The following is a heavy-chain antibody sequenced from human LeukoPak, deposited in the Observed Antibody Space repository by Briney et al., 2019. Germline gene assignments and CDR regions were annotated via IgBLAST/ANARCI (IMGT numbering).Heavy chain of an antibody. Sequence: APVKVSCKASGYTFTSYGISWVRQAPGQGLEWMGWISAYNGNTNYAQKLQGRVTMTTDTSTSTAYMELRSLRSDDTAVYYCARDPPSYVWGSYRYEDWFDPWGQGTLVTVSS. CDR2: ISAYNGNT. J-gene: IGHJ5*02. V-gene: IGHV1-18*01. CDR1: GYTFTSYG. CDR3: ARDPPSYVWGSYRYEDWFDP. D-gene: IGHD3-16*02.